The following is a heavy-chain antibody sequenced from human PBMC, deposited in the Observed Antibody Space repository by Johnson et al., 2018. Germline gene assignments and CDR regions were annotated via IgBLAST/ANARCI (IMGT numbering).Heavy chain of an antibody. CDR1: GGSISNYY. Sequence: QVQLQESGPRLVKPSETLSLTCSVSGGSISNYYWSWIRQPPGKGLEWIGYIYHTGSSNYNPSLKSPVTISVATSKSQFSLKLSSVTAADTAFYYCARESRYTYGDAYYYGMDVWGQGTTVTVSS. CDR2: IYHTGSS. J-gene: IGHJ6*02. V-gene: IGHV4-59*01. CDR3: ARESRYTYGDAYYYGMDV. D-gene: IGHD5-18*01.